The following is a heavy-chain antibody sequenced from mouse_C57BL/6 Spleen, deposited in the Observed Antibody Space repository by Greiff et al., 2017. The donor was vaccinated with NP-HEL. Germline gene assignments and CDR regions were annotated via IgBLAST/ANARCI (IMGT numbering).Heavy chain of an antibody. J-gene: IGHJ3*01. Sequence: QVHVKQPGAELVKPGASVKLSCKASGYTFTSYWMHWVKQRPGQGLEWIGMIHPNGGSTNYNEKFKSNATLTVDKSSSTAYMQLSSLTSEDSAVYYCATYYDWFAYWGQGTLVTVSA. D-gene: IGHD2-4*01. CDR2: IHPNGGST. CDR3: ATYYDWFAY. V-gene: IGHV1-64*01. CDR1: GYTFTSYW.